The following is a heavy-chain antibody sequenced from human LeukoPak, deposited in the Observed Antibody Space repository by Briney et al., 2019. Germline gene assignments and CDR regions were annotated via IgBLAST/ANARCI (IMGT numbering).Heavy chain of an antibody. CDR3: AKDPGYCGGDCYSDYYGMDV. J-gene: IGHJ6*02. Sequence: PGGSLRLSCADSGFTFSSYAMSRVHQAPGKGLEWVSAISGSGGSTYYADSVKGRFTISRDNSKSTLYLQMNSLRAEDTAVYYCAKDPGYCGGDCYSDYYGMDVWGQGTTVTVSS. D-gene: IGHD2-21*02. CDR1: GFTFSSYA. CDR2: ISGSGGST. V-gene: IGHV3-23*01.